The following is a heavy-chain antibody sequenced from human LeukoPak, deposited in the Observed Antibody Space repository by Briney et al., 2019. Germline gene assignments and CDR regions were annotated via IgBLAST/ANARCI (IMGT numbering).Heavy chain of an antibody. CDR2: TNPTGGST. J-gene: IGHJ4*02. CDR3: ALYSSTWY. CDR1: GYTFTTYY. D-gene: IGHD6-13*01. V-gene: IGHV1-46*01. Sequence: GASVTVSCTASGYTFTTYYIHWVRQAPGQGLEWMGITNPTGGSTTYAQKFQGRVTMTRDTFTSTVFMEVNSLRSEDTAVYYCALYSSTWYWGQGTLVTVSS.